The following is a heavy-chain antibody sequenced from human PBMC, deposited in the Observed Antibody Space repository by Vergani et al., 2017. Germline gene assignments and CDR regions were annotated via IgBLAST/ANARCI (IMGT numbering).Heavy chain of an antibody. V-gene: IGHV3-53*01. CDR1: GFTVSSNY. D-gene: IGHD6-19*01. CDR3: ARAGSMAGNFGXFDP. CDR2: IYSDGTT. J-gene: IGHJ5*02. Sequence: EVQLVESGGGLIQPGGSLRLSCAASGFTVSSNYISWVRQAPGKGLEWVSVIYSDGTTYYADSVNGRFTISRDNSDNMVYLQMSSLSAEDTAVYYCARAGSMAGNFGXFDPWGQGTLVTVSS.